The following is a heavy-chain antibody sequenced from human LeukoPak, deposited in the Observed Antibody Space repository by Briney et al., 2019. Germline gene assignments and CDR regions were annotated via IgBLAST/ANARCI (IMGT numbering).Heavy chain of an antibody. D-gene: IGHD1-26*01. V-gene: IGHV3-30*18. CDR1: GFTFSSYG. J-gene: IGHJ4*02. CDR3: AKDFMSGSYSAFLDY. Sequence: PGGSLRLSCAASGFTFSSYGMHWVRQAPGKGLEWVAVISYDGSTKYYADSVKGRFTISRDNSKNTLYLQMNSLRVEDTAVYYCAKDFMSGSYSAFLDYWGQGTLVTVSS. CDR2: ISYDGSTK.